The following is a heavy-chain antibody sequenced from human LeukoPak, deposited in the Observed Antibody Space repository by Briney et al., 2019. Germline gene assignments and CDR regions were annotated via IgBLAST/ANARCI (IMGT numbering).Heavy chain of an antibody. CDR1: GYTFTSYA. J-gene: IGHJ5*02. Sequence: ASVKVSCKASGYTFTSYAMHWVRQAPGQRLEWMGWINAGNGNAKYSQKSQGRVTITRDTSASTAYMELSSLRSEDTAVYYCARVDQDIVVGPAFDPWGQGTLVTVSS. CDR3: ARVDQDIVVGPAFDP. V-gene: IGHV1-3*01. CDR2: INAGNGNA. D-gene: IGHD2-2*01.